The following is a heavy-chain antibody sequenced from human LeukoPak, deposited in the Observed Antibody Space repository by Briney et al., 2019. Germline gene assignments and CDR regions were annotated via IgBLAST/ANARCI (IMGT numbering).Heavy chain of an antibody. V-gene: IGHV4-59*01. D-gene: IGHD2-2*01. J-gene: IGHJ4*02. Sequence: SETLSLTCTVSGGSISSYYWSWIRQPPGKGLEWIGYIYYSGSTNYNPSLKSRVTISVDTSKNQFSLKLSSVTAADTAMYYCAREGSRGYCSSTSCPFDYWGQGTLVTVSS. CDR2: IYYSGST. CDR3: AREGSRGYCSSTSCPFDY. CDR1: GGSISSYY.